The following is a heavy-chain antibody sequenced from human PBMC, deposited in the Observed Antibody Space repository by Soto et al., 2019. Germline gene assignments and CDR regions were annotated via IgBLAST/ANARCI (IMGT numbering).Heavy chain of an antibody. CDR3: ARGPILPGATSWLDP. Sequence: QVQLVQSGAEVKTPGSSVEVSCKASGGTFSSFSITWVRQVPGHGLEWMGGIIPMTGTPNYAEKFQGRLTLTADASTRTAYLVLSSLKSEDTAVYYCARGPILPGATSWLDPWGQGTVVIVSS. CDR2: IIPMTGTP. J-gene: IGHJ5*02. CDR1: GGTFSSFS. V-gene: IGHV1-69*01. D-gene: IGHD2-2*01.